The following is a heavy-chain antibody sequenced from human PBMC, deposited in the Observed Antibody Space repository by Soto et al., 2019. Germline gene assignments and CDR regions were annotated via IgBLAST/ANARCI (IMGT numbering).Heavy chain of an antibody. Sequence: QVQLVQSGAEVKKPGASVKVSCKASGYTFTAYYMHWVRQAPGQGLEWMGWINPNSGVTNYAQNFQGRVTMTRDMSISTAYMDLSSLKSDDTAVDYCARALNWNDASYWGQGTLVTVSS. V-gene: IGHV1-2*02. CDR1: GYTFTAYY. J-gene: IGHJ4*02. D-gene: IGHD1-1*01. CDR2: INPNSGVT. CDR3: ARALNWNDASY.